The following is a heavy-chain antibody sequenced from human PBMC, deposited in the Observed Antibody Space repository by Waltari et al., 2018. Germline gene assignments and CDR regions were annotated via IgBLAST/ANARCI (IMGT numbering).Heavy chain of an antibody. CDR1: GYTFTDSV. Sequence: QVQLVQSGAEVKKPGASVKVSCKASGYTFTDSVIDWVRQAPGQGLEWMGRINPKSGATTYPQKLQGRITMTRDTSIGTAYMELGSVTSDDTALYYCARHIDNIRSAWGQGTLVTVSS. CDR2: INPKSGAT. D-gene: IGHD2-21*01. CDR3: ARHIDNIRSA. J-gene: IGHJ5*02. V-gene: IGHV1-2*06.